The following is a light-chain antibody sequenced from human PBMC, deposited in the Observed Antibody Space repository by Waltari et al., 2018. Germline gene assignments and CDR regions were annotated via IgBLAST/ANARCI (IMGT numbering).Light chain of an antibody. CDR2: EGS. CDR3: CSYAGSSTFYV. CDR1: SSDVGSYNL. Sequence: QSALTQPASVSGSPGQSSTIPCTGTSSDVGSYNLVSWYQQYPDKAPKLMIYEGSKRPSGVSNRFSGSKSGNTASLTISGLQAEDEADYYCCSYAGSSTFYVFGTGTKVTVL. J-gene: IGLJ1*01. V-gene: IGLV2-23*01.